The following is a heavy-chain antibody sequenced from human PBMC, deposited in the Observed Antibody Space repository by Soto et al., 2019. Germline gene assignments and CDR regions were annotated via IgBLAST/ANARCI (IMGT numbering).Heavy chain of an antibody. CDR3: ATTRGLAVGGSFDY. J-gene: IGHJ4*02. CDR1: GGSITRRSSY. V-gene: IGHV4-39*01. CDR2: FYDGNT. D-gene: IGHD3-10*01. Sequence: SETLSLTCIVSGGSITRRSSYWAWIRQPPGKGLEWVGTFYDGNTYRNPSLRSRITIAVDTSKNQFSLKLNSVAAADTAFYYCATTRGLAVGGSFDYWGQGMLVTVSS.